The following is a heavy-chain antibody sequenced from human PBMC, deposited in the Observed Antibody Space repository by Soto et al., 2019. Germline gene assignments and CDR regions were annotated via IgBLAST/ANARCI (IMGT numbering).Heavy chain of an antibody. CDR3: GRYSFNSRVYSFDY. V-gene: IGHV4-59*01. J-gene: IGHJ4*02. CDR1: GGSISSYY. D-gene: IGHD3-22*01. CDR2: IYYSGST. Sequence: SETLSLTCTVSGGSISSYYWSWIRQPPGKGLEWIGYIYYSGSTNYNPSLKSRVTISVDTSKNQFSLKLSSVTAADTAVYYCGRYSFNSRVYSFDYGARGPLVTVPS.